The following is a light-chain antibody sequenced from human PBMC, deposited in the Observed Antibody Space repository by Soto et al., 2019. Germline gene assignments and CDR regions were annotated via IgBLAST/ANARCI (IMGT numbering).Light chain of an antibody. V-gene: IGLV4-69*01. J-gene: IGLJ3*02. CDR2: VNMDGSH. CDR1: SGHSSYA. Sequence: QPVLTQSPSASASLGASVKLTCTLSSGHSSYAITWLQQQPEKGPRYLMKVNMDGSHSKGDGIPDRFSGSSSGTERYLTICSLESEDEAHYSCLTWGAGFRVFGGGTQLAVL. CDR3: LTWGAGFRV.